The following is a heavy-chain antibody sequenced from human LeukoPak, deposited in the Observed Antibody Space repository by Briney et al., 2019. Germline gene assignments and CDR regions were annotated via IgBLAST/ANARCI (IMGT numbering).Heavy chain of an antibody. CDR2: IREKVNSYTT. Sequence: PGGSLRLSCAASGFTFSAHYMDWVRQAPGKGLEWGGRIREKVNSYTTVYAASVKGRFTISRDDSTNSVFLQMNSLKTEDTAVYYCAKAFCSEKQCTLDYWGQGTLVTVSS. J-gene: IGHJ4*02. CDR3: AKAFCSEKQCTLDY. D-gene: IGHD3-3*01. CDR1: GFTFSAHY. V-gene: IGHV3-72*01.